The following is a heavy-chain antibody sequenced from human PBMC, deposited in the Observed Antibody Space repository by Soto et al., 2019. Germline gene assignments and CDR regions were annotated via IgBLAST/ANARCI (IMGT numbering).Heavy chain of an antibody. V-gene: IGHV6-1*01. CDR3: ARDPGYSLDY. Sequence: SQTLSLTCAISGDSVSSNSAVWNWIRQSPSRGLEWLGRTYYRSKWYYDYADSVKSRITINSDTSKNQFSLQLNSVTPEDTAVYYCARDPGYSLDYWGQGTLVTVSS. J-gene: IGHJ4*02. CDR1: GDSVSSNSAV. D-gene: IGHD5-18*01. CDR2: TYYRSKWYY.